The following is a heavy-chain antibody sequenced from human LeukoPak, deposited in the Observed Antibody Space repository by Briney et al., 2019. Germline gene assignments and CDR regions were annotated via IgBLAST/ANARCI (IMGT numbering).Heavy chain of an antibody. CDR1: GFTFSSYT. Sequence: GGSLRLSCAASGFTFSSYTMSWVRQAPGKGLEWVGRIKSKYDGGTIDYAAPVKGRFTISRDDSKSTFYLQMNTLKTEDTAVYYCATGGWYLDYWGQGTLVTVSS. V-gene: IGHV3-15*01. D-gene: IGHD6-19*01. J-gene: IGHJ4*02. CDR2: IKSKYDGGTI. CDR3: ATGGWYLDY.